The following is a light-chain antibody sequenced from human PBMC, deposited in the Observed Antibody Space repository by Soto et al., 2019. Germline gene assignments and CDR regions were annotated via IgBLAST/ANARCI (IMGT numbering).Light chain of an antibody. CDR2: SNN. CDR1: SSNIGSNT. J-gene: IGLJ1*01. V-gene: IGLV1-44*01. CDR3: AAWDDSLNGLDV. Sequence: QSVLTQPPSASGTPGQRVTISCSGSSSNIGSNTVNWYQQLPGTAPKLLIYSNNQRPSGVPDRFSGSKSGTSASLDISGLQSEDEADYYCAAWDDSLNGLDVFGTGTK.